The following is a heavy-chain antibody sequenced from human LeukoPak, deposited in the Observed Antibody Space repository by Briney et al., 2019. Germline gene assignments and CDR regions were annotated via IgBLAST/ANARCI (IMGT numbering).Heavy chain of an antibody. D-gene: IGHD4-17*01. J-gene: IGHJ6*03. CDR2: INPNSGGT. CDR1: GYTFTGYY. Sequence: EASVTVSCKASGYTFTGYYIHWVRQAPGQGLEWMGWINPNSGGTNYAQKFQGRVTMTRDMSTSTVYMELSSLRSEDTAVYYCARDGIYGDYSDWGGSWYYYYYMDVWGKGTTVTVSS. V-gene: IGHV1-2*02. CDR3: ARDGIYGDYSDWGGSWYYYYYMDV.